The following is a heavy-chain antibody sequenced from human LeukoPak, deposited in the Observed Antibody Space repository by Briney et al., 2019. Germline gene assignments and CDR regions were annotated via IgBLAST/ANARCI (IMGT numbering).Heavy chain of an antibody. Sequence: GGSLRLSCAASGFTFSSYNMNWVRQAPGKGLEWVSTITSTSTYIAYADSVKGRFTISRDNADNSLYLQMNSLRDDDTAVYYCAKERPHGMDGWGQGTSVTVSS. CDR2: ITSTSTYI. J-gene: IGHJ6*02. V-gene: IGHV3-21*01. D-gene: IGHD6-6*01. CDR3: AKERPHGMDG. CDR1: GFTFSSYN.